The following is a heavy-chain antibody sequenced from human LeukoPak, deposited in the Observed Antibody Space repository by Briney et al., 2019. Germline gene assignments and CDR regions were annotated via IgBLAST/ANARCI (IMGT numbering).Heavy chain of an antibody. D-gene: IGHD6-6*01. V-gene: IGHV3-66*01. Sequence: GGSLRLSCAASGFTVSSNYMSWVRQAPGKGLEWVSVIYSGGSTYYADSVKGRFTISRDNSKNTLYLQMNSLRAEDTAVYYCARDRSSSSYYMEVWGKGTTVTVS. CDR3: ARDRSSSSYYMEV. CDR2: IYSGGST. J-gene: IGHJ6*03. CDR1: GFTVSSNY.